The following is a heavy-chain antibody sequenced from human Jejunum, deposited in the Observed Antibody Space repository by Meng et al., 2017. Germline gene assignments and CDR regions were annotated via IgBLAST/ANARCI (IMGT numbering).Heavy chain of an antibody. CDR1: GFTFRDAW. CDR3: TTCSEKATNEGVDY. J-gene: IGHJ4*02. V-gene: IGHV3-15*01. D-gene: IGHD5-24*01. CDR2: IKSEADYGTI. Sequence: GESLKISCAASGFTFRDAWMSWVRQAPGKGLEWVGRIKSEADYGTIDYAAPVKGRFIISRDDSKNTLSLQMNSLKTEDTAVYYCTTCSEKATNEGVDYWGQGTLVTVSS.